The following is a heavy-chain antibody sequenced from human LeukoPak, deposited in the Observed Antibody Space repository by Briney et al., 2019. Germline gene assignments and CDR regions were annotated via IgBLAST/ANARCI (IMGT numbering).Heavy chain of an antibody. CDR1: GGTFSSYT. D-gene: IGHD5-24*01. V-gene: IGHV1-69*01. CDR3: ARLSGDGYNSYY. Sequence: SVKVSCKASGGTFSSYTISWVRQAPGQGLEWMGGIIPVFGTANYAQKFQGRVTITADESTSTAYMELSSLRSEDTAVYYCARLSGDGYNSYYWGQGTLVTVSS. CDR2: IIPVFGTA. J-gene: IGHJ4*02.